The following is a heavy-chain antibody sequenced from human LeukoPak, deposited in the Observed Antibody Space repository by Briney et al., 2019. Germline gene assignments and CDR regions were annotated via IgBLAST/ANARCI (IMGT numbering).Heavy chain of an antibody. CDR1: GFTFSSYW. V-gene: IGHV3-7*01. Sequence: GGSLRLSCAASGFTFSSYWMSWVRQAPGKGLEWVANIKQDGSEKYYVDSVKGRFTISRDNAKNSLYLQMNSLRAEDTAVYYCARDYCSGGSCDWLDPWGQGTLVTVSS. J-gene: IGHJ5*02. CDR3: ARDYCSGGSCDWLDP. CDR2: IKQDGSEK. D-gene: IGHD2-15*01.